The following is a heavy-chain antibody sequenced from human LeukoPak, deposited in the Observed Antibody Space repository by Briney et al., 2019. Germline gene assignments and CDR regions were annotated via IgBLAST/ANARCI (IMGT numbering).Heavy chain of an antibody. J-gene: IGHJ4*02. CDR1: GFSLSNARMG. D-gene: IGHD1-1*01. V-gene: IGHV2-26*01. Sequence: SGPVLVKPTETLTLTCTVSGFSLSNARMGVSWIRQPPGKALEWLAHIFSNDEKSYSTSLKSRLTISKDTSKSQVVLTMTNMDPVDTATYYCARLYWTYAGPYYFDYWGQGTLVTVSS. CDR2: IFSNDEK. CDR3: ARLYWTYAGPYYFDY.